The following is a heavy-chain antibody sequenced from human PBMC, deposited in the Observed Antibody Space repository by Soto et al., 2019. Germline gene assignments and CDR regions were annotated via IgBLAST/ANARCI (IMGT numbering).Heavy chain of an antibody. CDR1: SDSITNYY. J-gene: IGHJ4*02. CDR2: IHDSGRS. CDR3: ARVGGTRGWY. V-gene: IGHV4-59*01. Sequence: QVQLQESGPGLVKPSETLSLTCTVSSDSITNYYWSWIRQSPGKGLEWIGYIHDSGRSNYNPSLKRRVQRSVDTSKKQFSLKLNSVTAADTAVYYCARVGGTRGWYWGQGTLVTVSS. D-gene: IGHD2-15*01.